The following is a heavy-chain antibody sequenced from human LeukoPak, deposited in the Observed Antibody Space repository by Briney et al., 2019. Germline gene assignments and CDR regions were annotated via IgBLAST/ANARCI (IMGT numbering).Heavy chain of an antibody. CDR1: GGSVSSGSYY. Sequence: SETLSPPCTVSGGSVSSGSYYWSWIRQHPGKGLEWIGYIYYSGSTNYNPSLKNRVTISLDTSKNQFSLRLSSVTAADTAVYYCALWFCSRTTCYVDYWGQGTLVTVSS. J-gene: IGHJ4*02. V-gene: IGHV4-61*01. D-gene: IGHD2-2*01. CDR2: IYYSGST. CDR3: ALWFCSRTTCYVDY.